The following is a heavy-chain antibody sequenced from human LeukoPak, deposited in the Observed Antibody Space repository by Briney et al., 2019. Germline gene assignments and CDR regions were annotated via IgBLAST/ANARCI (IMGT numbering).Heavy chain of an antibody. CDR1: GGTFSSYA. CDR3: ASGGSGSYYNGPVDY. V-gene: IGHV1-69*05. Sequence: SVKVSCKASGGTFSSYAISWVRQAPGQGLEWMGRIIPIFGTANYAQKFQGRVTITTDESTSTAYMELSSLRSEDTAVYYCASGGSGSYYNGPVDYWGQGTLVTVSS. CDR2: IIPIFGTA. J-gene: IGHJ4*02. D-gene: IGHD3-10*01.